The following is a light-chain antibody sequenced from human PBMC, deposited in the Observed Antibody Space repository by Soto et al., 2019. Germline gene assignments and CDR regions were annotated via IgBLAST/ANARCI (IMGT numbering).Light chain of an antibody. V-gene: IGKV3-20*01. Sequence: IVLTQSPGTVSLSPGDRVTLSCRASQSIASTFLCWFQQRPGLAPRLVVYGASTTPTVIPDRFRGSGAGTDFTLTIDKVEHEDCAVYFCQHYGDSPRRTFGQGTKVEIK. CDR2: GAS. CDR3: QHYGDSPRRT. J-gene: IGKJ1*01. CDR1: QSIASTF.